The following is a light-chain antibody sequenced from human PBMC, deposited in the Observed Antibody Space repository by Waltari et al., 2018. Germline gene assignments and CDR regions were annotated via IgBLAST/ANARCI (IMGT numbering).Light chain of an antibody. V-gene: IGLV2-11*01. J-gene: IGLJ3*02. Sequence: QSALTQPRSVSGSPGQSVTISCTGTSSDGGGHDYVSWYQQYPGKGPKLMFYDVSKRPSGVPYRFSASKYGNTASLTISGLQPEDEADYYCCAYAGSYFMVFGGGTRLTVL. CDR1: SSDGGGHDY. CDR3: CAYAGSYFMV. CDR2: DVS.